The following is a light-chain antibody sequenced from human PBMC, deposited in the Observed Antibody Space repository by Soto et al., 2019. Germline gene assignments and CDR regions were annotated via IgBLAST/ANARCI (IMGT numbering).Light chain of an antibody. Sequence: EVVLTQSPGTLSLSPGERATLSCGASQSVRNSYLAWYQQKPGQAPRLLIYGASTRATGIPARFSGSGSGTEFTLTISSLQSEDFAVYYCQQYNNWPRGTFGQGTKVDIK. CDR1: QSVRNSY. CDR3: QQYNNWPRGT. CDR2: GAS. J-gene: IGKJ1*01. V-gene: IGKV3-15*01.